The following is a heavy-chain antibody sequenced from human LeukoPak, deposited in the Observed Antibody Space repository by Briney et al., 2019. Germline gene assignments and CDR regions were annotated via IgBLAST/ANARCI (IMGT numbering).Heavy chain of an antibody. CDR3: AISITYYYGSGSYFEPSS. D-gene: IGHD3-10*01. CDR1: GFTFSSYA. CDR2: ISGSGGST. J-gene: IGHJ5*02. Sequence: GGSLRLSCAASGFTFSSYAMSWVRQAPGKGLEWVPAISGSGGSTYYADSVKGRFTISRDNSKNTLYLQMNSLRAEDTAVYYCAISITYYYGSGSYFEPSSWGQGTLVTVSS. V-gene: IGHV3-23*01.